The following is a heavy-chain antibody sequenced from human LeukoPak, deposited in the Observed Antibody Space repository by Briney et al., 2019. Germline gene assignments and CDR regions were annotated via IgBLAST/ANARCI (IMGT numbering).Heavy chain of an antibody. CDR1: GGSLRNYY. Sequence: SETLSLTCTVSGGSLRNYYWSWIRQPPGKGLEWIGYIYYSGSNNSNPSLKSRVTISVDTSKNQFSLKLASGKAAEPAVYYWARYGSGTYSFDYWGQGTLVVVSS. D-gene: IGHD3-10*01. J-gene: IGHJ4*02. V-gene: IGHV4-59*01. CDR2: IYYSGSN. CDR3: ARYGSGTYSFDY.